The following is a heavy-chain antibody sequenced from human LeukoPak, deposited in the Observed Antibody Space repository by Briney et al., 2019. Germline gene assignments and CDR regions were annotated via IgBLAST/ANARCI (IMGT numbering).Heavy chain of an antibody. J-gene: IGHJ2*01. CDR3: ARTIRRGWFDL. D-gene: IGHD2-15*01. V-gene: IGHV4-59*01. CDR2: LYYSGSS. Sequence: SETLSLTCNVSGASISDYYWSWVRQSPERGLEWIACLYYSGSSHYNPSLRSRVAISGDTSKNQFSLKLTSVTTADTAVYYCARTIRRGWFDLWGRGTLVTVSS. CDR1: GASISDYY.